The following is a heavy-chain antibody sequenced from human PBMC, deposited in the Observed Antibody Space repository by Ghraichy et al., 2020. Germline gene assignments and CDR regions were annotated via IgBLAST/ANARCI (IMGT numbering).Heavy chain of an antibody. Sequence: GGSLRLSCAASGFTFSSYDMHWVRQAPGKGLEWVSYISCSGGTIYYADSVKGRFTISRDNSKNSLSLQMNSLRAEDTAVYYCARDHKAGRSWTDYYYGMDVWCHGTTVIFSS. V-gene: IGHV3-48*03. D-gene: IGHD3/OR15-3a*01. J-gene: IGHJ6*02. CDR1: GFTFSSYD. CDR3: ARDHKAGRSWTDYYYGMDV. CDR2: ISCSGGTI.